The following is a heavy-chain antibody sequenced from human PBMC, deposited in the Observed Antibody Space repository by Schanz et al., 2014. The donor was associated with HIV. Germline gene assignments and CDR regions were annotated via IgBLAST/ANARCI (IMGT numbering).Heavy chain of an antibody. V-gene: IGHV4-39*01. D-gene: IGHD3-10*02. CDR2: IYPSGNT. Sequence: QLQLQESGPGLVKPSETLSLTCSVSGASISNSGHYWGWVRQPPGRRLELIGSIYPSGNTHSDPSLKSRVPMSIATTKNQFSLRLSSVTAADTAVYFCAKTLGSGSYYFPFDSWGQGILVSVSS. CDR3: AKTLGSGSYYFPFDS. CDR1: GASISNSGHY. J-gene: IGHJ4*02.